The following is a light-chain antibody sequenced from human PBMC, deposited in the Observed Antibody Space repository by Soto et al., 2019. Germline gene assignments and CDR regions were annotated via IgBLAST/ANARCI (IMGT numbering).Light chain of an antibody. V-gene: IGKV3-20*01. CDR3: QQYGSSPGT. CDR2: GAS. J-gene: IGKJ1*01. CDR1: QSVSSN. Sequence: PATLSVSPGERATLSCRAGQSVSSNLAWYQQKPGQAPRLLIYGASTRATGIPARFSGSGSGTDFTLTISRLEPEDFAVYYCQQYGSSPGTFGQGTKVDIK.